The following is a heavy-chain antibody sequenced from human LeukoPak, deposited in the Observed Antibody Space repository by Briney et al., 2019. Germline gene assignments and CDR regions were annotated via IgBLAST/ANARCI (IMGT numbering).Heavy chain of an antibody. Sequence: PSETLSLTCAVYGGSFSGYYWSWIRQPPGKGLEWIGEINHRGSTNYNPSLKSRVTISVDTSKNQFSLKLSSVTAADTAVYYCARGGRGYSYGRIFDYWGQGTLVTVSS. CDR2: INHRGST. CDR3: ARGGRGYSYGRIFDY. V-gene: IGHV4-34*01. J-gene: IGHJ4*02. CDR1: GGSFSGYY. D-gene: IGHD5-18*01.